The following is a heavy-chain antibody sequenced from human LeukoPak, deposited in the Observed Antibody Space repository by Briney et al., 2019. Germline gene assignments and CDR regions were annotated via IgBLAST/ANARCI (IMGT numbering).Heavy chain of an antibody. CDR3: TRGNLAAGGAFDI. Sequence: PGGSLRLSCAGSGFTFSSSWIHWVREDPGKGLVWVSRIHREESSISYADSVKGRFTISGDNAKNTLYLQMNSLRAEDTAVYYCTRGNLAAGGAFDIWGQGTVVTVSS. V-gene: IGHV3-74*01. CDR1: GFTFSSSW. CDR2: IHREESSI. J-gene: IGHJ3*02. D-gene: IGHD6-13*01.